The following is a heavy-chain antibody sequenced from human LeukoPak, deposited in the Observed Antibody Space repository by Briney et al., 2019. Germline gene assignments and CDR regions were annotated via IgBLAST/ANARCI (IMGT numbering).Heavy chain of an antibody. CDR3: ARCSSYYYYGMDV. D-gene: IGHD2-2*01. Sequence: SETLSLTCTVSGGSISSYYWSWIRQPPGKGLEWIGYIYYSGSTNYNPSLKSRVTISVDTSKNQFSLKLSSVTAADTAVYYCARCSSYYYYGMDVWGQGTTVTVPS. J-gene: IGHJ6*02. CDR1: GGSISSYY. CDR2: IYYSGST. V-gene: IGHV4-59*01.